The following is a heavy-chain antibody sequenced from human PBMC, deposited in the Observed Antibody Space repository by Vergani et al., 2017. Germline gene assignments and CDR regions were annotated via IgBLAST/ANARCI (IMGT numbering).Heavy chain of an antibody. Sequence: QLQLQESGPGLVKPSETLSLTCTVSGGSISSSSYYWGWIRQPPGKGLEWIGSIYYSGSTYYNPSLKSRVTISVDTSKNQFSLKLSSVTAADTAVYYCAGAIAVAGLMDVWGQGTTVTVSS. CDR1: GGSISSSSYY. CDR2: IYYSGST. V-gene: IGHV4-39*07. CDR3: AGAIAVAGLMDV. D-gene: IGHD6-19*01. J-gene: IGHJ6*02.